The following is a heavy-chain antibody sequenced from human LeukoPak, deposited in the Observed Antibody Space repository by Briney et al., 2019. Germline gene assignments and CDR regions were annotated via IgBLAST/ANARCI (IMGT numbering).Heavy chain of an antibody. J-gene: IGHJ4*02. CDR2: IYPRDGST. CDR3: ARDQEAFDY. CDR1: GYSFTSNY. V-gene: IGHV1-46*01. Sequence: ASVKVSCKASGYSFTSNYIHWVRQAPGQGLEWMGMIYPRDGSTSYAQKFQGRVTVTRDTSTSTVHMELSGLRSEDTAVYYCARDQEAFDYWGQGALVTVSS.